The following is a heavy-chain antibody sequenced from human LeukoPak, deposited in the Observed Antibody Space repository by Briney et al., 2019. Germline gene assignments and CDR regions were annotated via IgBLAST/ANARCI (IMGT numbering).Heavy chain of an antibody. J-gene: IGHJ4*02. CDR2: IYPRDGST. CDR3: ARDQEAFDY. CDR1: GYSFTSNY. V-gene: IGHV1-46*01. Sequence: ASVKVSCKASGYSFTSNYIHWVRQAPGQGLEWMGMIYPRDGSTSYAQKFQGRVTVTRDTSTSTVHMELSGLRSEDTAVYYCARDQEAFDYWGQGALVTVSS.